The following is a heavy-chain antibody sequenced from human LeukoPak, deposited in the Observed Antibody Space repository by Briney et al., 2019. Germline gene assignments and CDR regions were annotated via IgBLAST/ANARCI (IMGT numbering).Heavy chain of an antibody. V-gene: IGHV3-7*03. CDR3: AKLQDSSGYPPYYYYYMDV. Sequence: GGSLRLSCAASGFTFSSYWMSWVRQAPGKGLEWVANIKQDGSEKYYVDSVKGRFTISRDNAKNSLYLQMNSLRAEDTAVYYCAKLQDSSGYPPYYYYYMDVWGKGTTVTVSS. CDR1: GFTFSSYW. CDR2: IKQDGSEK. D-gene: IGHD3-22*01. J-gene: IGHJ6*03.